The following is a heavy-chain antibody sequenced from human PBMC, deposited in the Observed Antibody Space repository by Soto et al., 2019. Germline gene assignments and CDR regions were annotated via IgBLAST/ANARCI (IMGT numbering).Heavy chain of an antibody. CDR3: ARHRYCSGATCYHLDNWFDP. V-gene: IGHV1-18*01. CDR2: ISAYNGNT. J-gene: IGHJ5*02. Sequence: ASVKVSCKASGYTFTSYGISWVRQAPGQGLEWMGWISAYNGNTNYAQKLQGRVTMTTDTSTSTAYMKLSSVTAADTAVYFCARHRYCSGATCYHLDNWFDPWGQGTLVTVSS. CDR1: GYTFTSYG. D-gene: IGHD2-15*01.